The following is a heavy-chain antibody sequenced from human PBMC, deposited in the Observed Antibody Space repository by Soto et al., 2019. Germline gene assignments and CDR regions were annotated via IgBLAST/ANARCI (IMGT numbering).Heavy chain of an antibody. J-gene: IGHJ3*01. CDR2: ISYDGIET. V-gene: IGHV3-30*18. CDR3: SKDVWHDVPATDRFDL. CDR1: GFQCIRHG. D-gene: IGHD1-1*01. Sequence: QSGRSLRLSCAASGFQCIRHGMHWGRQGRGKGLEWLTIISYDGIETFYTESVKGRFTITRDNSKNMVFLQMNNLRAEDTAVYYCSKDVWHDVPATDRFDLWGQGTMVTVPS.